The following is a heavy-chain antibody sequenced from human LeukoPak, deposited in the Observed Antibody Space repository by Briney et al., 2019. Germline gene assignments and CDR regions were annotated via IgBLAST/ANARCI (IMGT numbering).Heavy chain of an antibody. V-gene: IGHV1-69*13. J-gene: IGHJ6*03. CDR1: GGTFSSYA. Sequence: ALVKVSCKASGGTFSSYAISWVRQAPGQGLEWMGGIIPIFGTANYAQKFQGRVTITADESTSTAYMELSSLRSEDTAVYYCASNSDQIAAAGRGHYYYMDVWGKGTTVTISS. CDR2: IIPIFGTA. D-gene: IGHD6-13*01. CDR3: ASNSDQIAAAGRGHYYYMDV.